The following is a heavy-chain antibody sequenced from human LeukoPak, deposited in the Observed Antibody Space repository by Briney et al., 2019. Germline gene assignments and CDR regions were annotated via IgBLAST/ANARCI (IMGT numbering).Heavy chain of an antibody. Sequence: SETLSLTCTVSGASISSYFWTWIRQPPGKGLEWIGYIYYSGSTNYNPSLKSRVTISIDTSKDQVSLNLSSVTAADTAVYYCASGVDSSGYPNFDYWGQGTLVTVSS. CDR2: IYYSGST. CDR3: ASGVDSSGYPNFDY. D-gene: IGHD3-22*01. V-gene: IGHV4-59*01. J-gene: IGHJ4*02. CDR1: GASISSYF.